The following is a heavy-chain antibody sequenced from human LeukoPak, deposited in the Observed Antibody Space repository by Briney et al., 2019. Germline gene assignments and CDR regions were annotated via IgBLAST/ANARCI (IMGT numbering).Heavy chain of an antibody. Sequence: GGSLRLSCAASGFTFRSYAMHWVRQAPGKGLEWVAVISYDGSNKYFGDSVKGRFTISRDNSKNTLYLQMNSLRAEDTAVYYCAKGTYSYGNYPPDYWGQGTLVSVSS. CDR1: GFTFRSYA. V-gene: IGHV3-30*18. CDR3: AKGTYSYGNYPPDY. J-gene: IGHJ4*02. D-gene: IGHD5-18*01. CDR2: ISYDGSNK.